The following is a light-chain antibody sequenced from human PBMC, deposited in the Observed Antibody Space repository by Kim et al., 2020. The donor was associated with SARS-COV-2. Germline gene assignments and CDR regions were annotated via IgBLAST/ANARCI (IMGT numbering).Light chain of an antibody. J-gene: IGLJ3*02. CDR1: NIGSKS. V-gene: IGLV3-21*04. CDR2: YDI. CDR3: QVWDTGSGV. Sequence: SVAPGKTARITCGGNNIGSKSVLWYQQRPGQAPVLVIYYDIDRPSGIPERFSGSNSGNTATLTISRVEAGDEADYFCQVWDTGSGVFGGGTQLTVL.